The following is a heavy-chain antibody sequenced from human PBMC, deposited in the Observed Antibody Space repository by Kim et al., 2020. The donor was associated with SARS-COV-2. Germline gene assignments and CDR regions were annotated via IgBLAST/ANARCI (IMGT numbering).Heavy chain of an antibody. CDR3: ARAGGVYGDYTGWGYYYYGMDV. CDR2: INHSGST. D-gene: IGHD4-17*01. Sequence: SETLSLTCAVYGGSFSGYYWSWIRQPPGKGLEWIGEINHSGSTNYNPSLKSRVTISVDTSKNQFSLKLSSVTAADTAVYYCARAGGVYGDYTGWGYYYYGMDVWGQGTTVTVSS. V-gene: IGHV4-34*01. J-gene: IGHJ6*02. CDR1: GGSFSGYY.